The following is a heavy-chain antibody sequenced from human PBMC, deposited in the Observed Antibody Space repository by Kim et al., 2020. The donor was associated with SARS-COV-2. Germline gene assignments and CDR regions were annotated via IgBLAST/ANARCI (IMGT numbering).Heavy chain of an antibody. Sequence: GGSLRLSCAASGFTFSSYGMHWVRQAPGKGLEWVAVISYDGSNKYYADSVKGRFTISRDNSKNTLYLQMNSLRAEDTAVYYCARDGETGAFDIWGQGTMGTVSS. V-gene: IGHV3-33*05. D-gene: IGHD3-10*01. J-gene: IGHJ3*02. CDR2: ISYDGSNK. CDR3: ARDGETGAFDI. CDR1: GFTFSSYG.